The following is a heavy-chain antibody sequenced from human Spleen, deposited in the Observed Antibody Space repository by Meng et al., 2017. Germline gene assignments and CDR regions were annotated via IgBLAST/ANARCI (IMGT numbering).Heavy chain of an antibody. J-gene: IGHJ4*02. V-gene: IGHV1-2*02. D-gene: IGHD3-16*01. CDR1: GYTFTGYY. CDR2: INANSGGT. CDR3: ARGLPGGEIFDY. Sequence: ASVKVSCKASGYTFTGYYLHWVRQAPGQGLEWMGWINANSGGTNYAQKFQGRVTITRNTSISTAYMELSSLRSEDTAVYYCARGLPGGEIFDYWGQGTLVTVSS.